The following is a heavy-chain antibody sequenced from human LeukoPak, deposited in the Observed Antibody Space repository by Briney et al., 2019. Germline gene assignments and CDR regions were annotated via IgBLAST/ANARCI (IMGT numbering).Heavy chain of an antibody. D-gene: IGHD2-21*02. J-gene: IGHJ3*02. V-gene: IGHV3-48*03. CDR1: GFTFSSYE. CDR2: ISSSGSTI. Sequence: GGSLRLSCAASGFTFSSYEMNWVRQAPGKGLEWVSYISSSGSTIYYADSVKGRFTISRDNAKNSLYPQMNSLRAEDTAVYYCARSTGGDWYAFDIWGQGTMVTVSS. CDR3: ARSTGGDWYAFDI.